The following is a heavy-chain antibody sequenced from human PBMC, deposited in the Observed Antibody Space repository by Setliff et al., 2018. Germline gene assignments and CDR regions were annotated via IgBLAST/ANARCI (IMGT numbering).Heavy chain of an antibody. V-gene: IGHV4-30-4*02. J-gene: IGHJ3*01. D-gene: IGHD1-26*01. CDR2: IYHSGSA. CDR1: GGSISSGDYF. Sequence: SETLSLTCTVSGGSISSGDYFWSWIRQPPGKGLDWIEYIYHSGSAYYNPSLKSRVTMSVDTSKNQFSLHLTSVTAADTAVYYCAREVGTSTSSDAFDVWGQGMMVTVSS. CDR3: AREVGTSTSSDAFDV.